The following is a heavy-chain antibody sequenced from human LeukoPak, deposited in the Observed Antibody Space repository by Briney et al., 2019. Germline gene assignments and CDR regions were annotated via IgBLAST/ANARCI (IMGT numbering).Heavy chain of an antibody. CDR3: ARSNHIVVVRHNNWFDP. Sequence: ASVKVSCKASGYTFTSYGISWVRQAPGQGLEWMGWISAYNGNTNYAQKLQGRVTMTTDTSTSTAYMELRSLRSDDTAVYYCARSNHIVVVRHNNWFDPWGQGTLVTVSS. V-gene: IGHV1-18*01. D-gene: IGHD2-2*01. CDR1: GYTFTSYG. CDR2: ISAYNGNT. J-gene: IGHJ5*02.